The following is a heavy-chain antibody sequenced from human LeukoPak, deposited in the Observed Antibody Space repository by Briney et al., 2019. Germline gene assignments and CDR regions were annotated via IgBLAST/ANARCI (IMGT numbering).Heavy chain of an antibody. CDR3: ARDLILSGSYYFDY. D-gene: IGHD1-26*01. V-gene: IGHV3-21*01. J-gene: IGHJ4*02. CDR1: GFTFSSYS. CDR2: ISSSSSYI. Sequence: GGPLRLSCAASGFTFSSYSMNWVRQAPGKGLEWVSSISSSSSYIYYADSVKGRFTISRDNAKNSLYLQMNSLRAEDTAVYYCARDLILSGSYYFDYWGQGTLVTVSS.